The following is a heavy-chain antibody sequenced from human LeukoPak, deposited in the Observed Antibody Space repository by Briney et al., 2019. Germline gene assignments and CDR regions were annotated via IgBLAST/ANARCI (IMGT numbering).Heavy chain of an antibody. CDR3: AKGDTTWELPHDY. Sequence: GGSLRLSCGASSFTFSSYVMSWVRQAPGTGLEWVSTVSTTGGSTYYADSVKGRFTISRDNSKDTLYLQMNSLRAEDTAVYYCAKGDTTWELPHDYWGQGTLVTVSS. D-gene: IGHD1-26*01. CDR2: VSTTGGST. J-gene: IGHJ4*02. CDR1: SFTFSSYV. V-gene: IGHV3-23*01.